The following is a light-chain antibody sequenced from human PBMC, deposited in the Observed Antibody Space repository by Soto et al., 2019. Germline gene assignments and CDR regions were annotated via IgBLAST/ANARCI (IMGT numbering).Light chain of an antibody. V-gene: IGLV2-14*01. CDR2: DVS. Sequence: QSALTQPASVSGSPGQSITISCTGTSSDVGDYNYVSWYQQHPGKAPKLVIYDVSNRPSGVSNRFSGSKSGNTASLTVSGLQAEDEADYYCSSYTSSRTLVFGGGTRSPS. CDR1: SSDVGDYNY. CDR3: SSYTSSRTLV. J-gene: IGLJ2*01.